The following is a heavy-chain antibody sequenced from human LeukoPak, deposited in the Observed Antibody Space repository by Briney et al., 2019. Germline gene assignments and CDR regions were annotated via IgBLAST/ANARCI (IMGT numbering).Heavy chain of an antibody. CDR3: ARDLPSVVTPKYYFDY. Sequence: SETLSLTCTVSGGSISSYYWGWIRQPPGKGLEWIGSIYYSGSTYHNPSLKSRVTISVDTSKNQFSLKLTSVTAADTAVYYCARDLPSVVTPKYYFDYWGQGTLVTVSS. J-gene: IGHJ4*02. CDR2: IYYSGST. D-gene: IGHD4-23*01. CDR1: GGSISSYY. V-gene: IGHV4-39*07.